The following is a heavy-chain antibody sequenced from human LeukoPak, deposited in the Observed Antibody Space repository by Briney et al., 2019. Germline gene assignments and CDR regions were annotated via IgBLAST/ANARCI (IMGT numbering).Heavy chain of an antibody. CDR2: IYAGGAT. CDR3: ARGGSHFDY. D-gene: IGHD1-26*01. V-gene: IGHV3-53*01. Sequence: GGSLRLSCAASGFAVSSNYMNWVRQAPGKGLEWVSVIYAGGATYYADSVKGRFTISRDNAKNSLYLQMNSLRAEDTAVYYCARGGSHFDYWGQGTLVTVSS. CDR1: GFAVSSNY. J-gene: IGHJ4*02.